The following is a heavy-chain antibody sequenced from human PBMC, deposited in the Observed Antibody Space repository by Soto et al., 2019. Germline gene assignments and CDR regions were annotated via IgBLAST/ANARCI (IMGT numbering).Heavy chain of an antibody. CDR3: ARPTTVSAGYCRSTSCYEGNWFDP. CDR2: IYYSGST. J-gene: IGHJ5*02. V-gene: IGHV4-39*01. CDR1: NGSISSRSSY. Sequence: SETLSLTCIVSNGSISSRSSYWGWIRQPPGKGLEWIGSIYYSGSTYYNPSLKSRVTISVDTSKNQFSLKLSSVTAADTAVYYCARPTTVSAGYCRSTSCYEGNWFDPWGQGTLVTVSS. D-gene: IGHD2-2*01.